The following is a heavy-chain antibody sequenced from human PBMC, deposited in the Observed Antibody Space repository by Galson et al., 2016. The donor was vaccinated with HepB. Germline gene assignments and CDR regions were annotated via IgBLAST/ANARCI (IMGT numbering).Heavy chain of an antibody. Sequence: TLSLTCTVSGGSVSSGDYYWSWIRQPPGKGLEWIGSIYYTGSTHYNPSLKSRATISADASKNHFSLKLRSVTATDTAVYYCVRVFGGSESSFLTYSYYYYMDVWGKGTTVIVSS. CDR3: VRVFGGSESSFLTYSYYYYMDV. CDR1: GGSVSSGDYY. D-gene: IGHD3-10*01. CDR2: IYYTGST. V-gene: IGHV4-30-4*01. J-gene: IGHJ6*03.